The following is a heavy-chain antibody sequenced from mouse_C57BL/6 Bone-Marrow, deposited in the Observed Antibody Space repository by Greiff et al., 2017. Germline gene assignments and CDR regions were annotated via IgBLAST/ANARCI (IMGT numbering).Heavy chain of an antibody. V-gene: IGHV7-1*01. CDR1: GFTFSDFY. J-gene: IGHJ1*03. CDR3: ARAPYDYDGYFDV. D-gene: IGHD2-4*01. Sequence: EVKVVESGGGLVQSGRSLRLSCATSGFTFSDFYMEWVRQAPGKGLEWIAASRNKANDYTTEYSASVKGRFIVSRDTSQSILYLQMNALRAEDTAIYYCARAPYDYDGYFDVWGTGTTVTVSS. CDR2: SRNKANDYTT.